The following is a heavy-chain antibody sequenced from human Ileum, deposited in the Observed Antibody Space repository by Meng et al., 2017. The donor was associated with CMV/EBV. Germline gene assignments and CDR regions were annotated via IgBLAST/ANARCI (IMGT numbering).Heavy chain of an antibody. V-gene: IGHV4-61*02. CDR2: IHISGAT. Sequence: QGQRQGSGPGLVEPSATLSLTCTVSGGSIGSGDYYWSWIRQPAGKGLEWIGRIHISGATNYNPSLKSRVTMSVDTSKNQFSLKVRSVTAADTAVYYCAREMSRTGFFDYWGQGNLVTVSS. CDR3: AREMSRTGFFDY. D-gene: IGHD1-1*01. J-gene: IGHJ4*02. CDR1: GGSIGSGDYY.